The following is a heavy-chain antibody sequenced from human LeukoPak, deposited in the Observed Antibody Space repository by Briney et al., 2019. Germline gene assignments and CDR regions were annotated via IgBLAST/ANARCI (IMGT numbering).Heavy chain of an antibody. D-gene: IGHD2-15*01. CDR1: GFSFSGYE. J-gene: IGHJ4*02. Sequence: GGSLRLFCAASGFSFSGYEMNWVRQAPGMGLEWVSYISSGGTTMSYTDSVKGRFTISRDNAKNSLYLQINSLRAEDTAVYYCARGSVVAATLDYWGQGTLVTVSS. V-gene: IGHV3-48*03. CDR2: ISSGGTTM. CDR3: ARGSVVAATLDY.